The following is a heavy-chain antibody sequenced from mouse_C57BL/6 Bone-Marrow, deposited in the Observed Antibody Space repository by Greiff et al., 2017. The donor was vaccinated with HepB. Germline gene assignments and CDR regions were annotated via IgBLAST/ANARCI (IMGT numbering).Heavy chain of an antibody. J-gene: IGHJ3*01. V-gene: IGHV1-81*01. CDR1: GYTFTSYG. CDR3: ARDSKGGFAY. D-gene: IGHD2-5*01. Sequence: VKLMESGAELARPGASVKLSCKASGYTFTSYGISWVKQRAGQGLEWIGEIYPRSGNTYYNEKFKGKATLTADKSSSTAYMELRSLTSEDSAVYFCARDSKGGFAYWGQGTLVTVSA. CDR2: IYPRSGNT.